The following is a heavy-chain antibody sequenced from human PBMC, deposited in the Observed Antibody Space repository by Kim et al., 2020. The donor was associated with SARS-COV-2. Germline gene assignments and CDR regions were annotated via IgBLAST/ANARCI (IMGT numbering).Heavy chain of an antibody. D-gene: IGHD3-10*01. J-gene: IGHJ4*02. Sequence: ASVKVSCKASGYTFTSYYMHWVRQAPGQGLEWMGIINPSGGSTSYAQKFQGRVTMTRDTSTSTVYMELSSLRSEDTAVYYCARDLFVTYYYGSGSYPTGYWGQGTLVTVSS. V-gene: IGHV1-46*01. CDR2: INPSGGST. CDR1: GYTFTSYY. CDR3: ARDLFVTYYYGSGSYPTGY.